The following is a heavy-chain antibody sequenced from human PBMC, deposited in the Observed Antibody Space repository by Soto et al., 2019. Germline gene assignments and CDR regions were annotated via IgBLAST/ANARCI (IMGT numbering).Heavy chain of an antibody. Sequence: QVQLVESGGGVVQPGRSLRLSCAASGFTFSSYGMHWVRQAPGKGLEWVAVISSDGSNKYYADSVKGRFTIPRDNSKNTPYLQMNSLRAEDTAVYYCARPNSSGWYPPFDPWGQGTLVTVSS. J-gene: IGHJ5*02. CDR3: ARPNSSGWYPPFDP. CDR1: GFTFSSYG. V-gene: IGHV3-30*03. D-gene: IGHD6-19*01. CDR2: ISSDGSNK.